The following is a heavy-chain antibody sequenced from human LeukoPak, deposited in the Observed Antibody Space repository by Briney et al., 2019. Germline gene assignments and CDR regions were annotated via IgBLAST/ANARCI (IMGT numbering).Heavy chain of an antibody. Sequence: SETLPLTCAVYGGSFSGYYWSWIRQPPGKGLEWIGEINHSGSTNYNPSLKSRVTISVDTSKNQFSLKLSSVTAADTAVYYCASDRIDYGSGSYYKGVDYGMDVWGQGTTVTVSS. D-gene: IGHD3-10*01. J-gene: IGHJ6*02. CDR1: GGSFSGYY. CDR3: ASDRIDYGSGSYYKGVDYGMDV. CDR2: INHSGST. V-gene: IGHV4-34*01.